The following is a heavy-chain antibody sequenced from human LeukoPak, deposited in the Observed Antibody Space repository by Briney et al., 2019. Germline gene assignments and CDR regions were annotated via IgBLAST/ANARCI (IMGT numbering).Heavy chain of an antibody. Sequence: ASVTVSCKASGDTFTGYYMHWVRQAPGQGLEWMGRINPNSGGTNYAQKFQGRVTITTDTSISTAYMELSRLRSDDTAVYYFANRSVATEFDSWGQGALVTVSS. CDR1: GDTFTGYY. V-gene: IGHV1-2*06. CDR3: ANRSVATEFDS. D-gene: IGHD5-12*01. J-gene: IGHJ4*02. CDR2: INPNSGGT.